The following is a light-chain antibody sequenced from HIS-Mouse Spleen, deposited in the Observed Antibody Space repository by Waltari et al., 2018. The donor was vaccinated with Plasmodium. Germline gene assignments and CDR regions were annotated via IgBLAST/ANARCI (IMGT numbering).Light chain of an antibody. CDR1: ALPKKY. Sequence: SYELTQPPSVSVSPGQTARINCSGDALPKKYAYWYQQKSGQAPVLVLYEDSKRPSGIPERFSGSSSGTMATLTISGAQVEDEADYYCYSTDSSGNHRVFGGGTKLTVL. CDR2: EDS. V-gene: IGLV3-10*01. J-gene: IGLJ3*02. CDR3: YSTDSSGNHRV.